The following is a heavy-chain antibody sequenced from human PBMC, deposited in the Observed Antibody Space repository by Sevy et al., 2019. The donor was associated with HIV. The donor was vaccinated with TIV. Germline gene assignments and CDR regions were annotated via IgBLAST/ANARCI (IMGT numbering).Heavy chain of an antibody. CDR1: GYTFTSYG. V-gene: IGHV1-18*01. Sequence: ASVKVSCKASGYTFTSYGISWVRQAPGQGLEWMGWISAYNGNTNYAQKLQGRVTMTTDTSTSTAYMELGSLRSDDTAGYYCAMDDPTDIVVVPAAKDIYFDYWGQGTLVTVSS. J-gene: IGHJ4*02. CDR3: AMDDPTDIVVVPAAKDIYFDY. D-gene: IGHD2-2*01. CDR2: ISAYNGNT.